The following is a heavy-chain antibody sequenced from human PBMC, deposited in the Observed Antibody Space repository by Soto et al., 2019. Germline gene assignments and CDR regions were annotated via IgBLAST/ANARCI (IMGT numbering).Heavy chain of an antibody. Sequence: GGSLRLSCAASGFTFDDYAMHWVRQAPGKGLEWVSGISWSSGSIGYADSVKGRFTISRDNAKNSLYLQMNSLRAEDTALYYCAKGLYYYDSSGYLNYFDYWGQGTLVTVSS. V-gene: IGHV3-9*01. J-gene: IGHJ4*02. CDR2: ISWSSGSI. D-gene: IGHD3-22*01. CDR1: GFTFDDYA. CDR3: AKGLYYYDSSGYLNYFDY.